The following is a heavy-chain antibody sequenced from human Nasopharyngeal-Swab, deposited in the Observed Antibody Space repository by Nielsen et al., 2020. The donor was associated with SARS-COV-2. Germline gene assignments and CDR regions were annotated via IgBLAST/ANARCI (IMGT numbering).Heavy chain of an antibody. Sequence: GESLKISRAASGFTFSSYGMHWVRQAPGKGLEWVAVISYDGSNKYYADSVKGRFTISRDNSKNTLYLQMNSLRAEDTAVYYCAKGVERAAEDYWGQGTLVTVSS. CDR1: GFTFSSYG. J-gene: IGHJ4*02. CDR3: AKGVERAAEDY. V-gene: IGHV3-30*18. D-gene: IGHD6-13*01. CDR2: ISYDGSNK.